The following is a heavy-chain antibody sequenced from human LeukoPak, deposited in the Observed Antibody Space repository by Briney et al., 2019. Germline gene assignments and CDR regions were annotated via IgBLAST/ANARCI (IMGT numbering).Heavy chain of an antibody. CDR2: IYYSGST. CDR1: GGSISSYY. V-gene: IGHV4-59*01. J-gene: IGHJ5*02. D-gene: IGHD2-2*02. Sequence: NPSETLSLTCTVSGGSISSYYWSWIRQPPGKGLEWIGYIYYSGSTNYNPSLKSRVTISVDTSKNQFSLKLSSVTAADTAVYYCARDREEGCSSTSCYTEGSGFDPWGQGTLVTVSS. CDR3: ARDREEGCSSTSCYTEGSGFDP.